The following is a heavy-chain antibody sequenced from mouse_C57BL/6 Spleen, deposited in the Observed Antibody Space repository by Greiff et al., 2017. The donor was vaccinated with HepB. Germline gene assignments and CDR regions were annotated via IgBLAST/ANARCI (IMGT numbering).Heavy chain of an antibody. CDR3: ARRGITTVVDYAMDY. V-gene: IGHV1-64*01. D-gene: IGHD1-1*01. CDR2: IHPNSGST. Sequence: QVHLKQPGAELVKPGASVKLSCKASGYTFTSYWMHWVKQRPGQGLEWIGMIHPNSGSTNYNEKFKSKATLTVDKSSSTAYMQLSSLTSEDSAVYYCARRGITTVVDYAMDYWGQGTSVTVSS. CDR1: GYTFTSYW. J-gene: IGHJ4*01.